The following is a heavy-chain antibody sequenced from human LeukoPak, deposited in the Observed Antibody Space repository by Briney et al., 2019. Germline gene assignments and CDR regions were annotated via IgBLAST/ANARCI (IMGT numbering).Heavy chain of an antibody. CDR1: GGSISSGGYY. CDR3: ARHDDHYESDDAFDI. D-gene: IGHD3-22*01. Sequence: SQTLSLTCTVSGGSISSGGYYWSWIRQHPGKGLEWIGYIYYSGSTYYNPSLKSRVTISVDTSKNQFSLKLSSVTAADTAVYYCARHDDHYESDDAFDIWGQGTMVIVSS. CDR2: IYYSGST. J-gene: IGHJ3*02. V-gene: IGHV4-31*03.